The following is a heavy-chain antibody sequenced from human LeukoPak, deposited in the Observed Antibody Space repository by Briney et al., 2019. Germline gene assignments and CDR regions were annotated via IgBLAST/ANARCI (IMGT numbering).Heavy chain of an antibody. CDR1: GGTFSSYA. CDR3: ARSAGYCSSTSCLRMDV. J-gene: IGHJ6*04. V-gene: IGHV1-69*04. CDR2: IIPIFGIA. D-gene: IGHD2-2*01. Sequence: SVKVSCKASGGTFSSYAISWVRQAPGQGLEWMGRIIPIFGIANYAQKFQGRVTITADKSTSTAYMELSSLRSEDTAVYYCARSAGYCSSTSCLRMDVWGKGTTVTVPS.